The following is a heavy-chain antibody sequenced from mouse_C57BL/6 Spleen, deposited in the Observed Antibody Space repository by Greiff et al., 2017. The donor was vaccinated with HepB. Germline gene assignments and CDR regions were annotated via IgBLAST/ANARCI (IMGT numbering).Heavy chain of an antibody. Sequence: EVKLMESGGGLVQPGGSLSLSCAASGFTFTDYYMSWVRQPPGKALEWLGFIRTKANGYTTEYSASVKGRFTISRDNSQSILYLQMNALRAEDSATYYCAREGYYGWYFDVWGTGTTVTVSS. CDR2: IRTKANGYTT. CDR1: GFTFTDYY. D-gene: IGHD1-1*01. V-gene: IGHV7-3*01. J-gene: IGHJ1*03. CDR3: AREGYYGWYFDV.